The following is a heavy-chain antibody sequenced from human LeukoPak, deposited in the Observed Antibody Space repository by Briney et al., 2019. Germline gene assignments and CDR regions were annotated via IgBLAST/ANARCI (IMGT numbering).Heavy chain of an antibody. Sequence: SETLSLTCAVPGGSISSNNWWIWVRQSPEKGLEWIGEIYHDGSTNYNPSLKSRVTISMDKSKNQLSLKLNFVTAADTAVYYCARDRGGYTYSHDYWGQGTWSPSPQ. J-gene: IGHJ4*02. D-gene: IGHD5-18*01. CDR1: GGSISSNNW. V-gene: IGHV4-4*02. CDR2: IYHDGST. CDR3: ARDRGGYTYSHDY.